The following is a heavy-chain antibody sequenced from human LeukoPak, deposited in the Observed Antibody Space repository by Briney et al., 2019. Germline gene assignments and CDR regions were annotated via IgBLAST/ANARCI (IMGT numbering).Heavy chain of an antibody. D-gene: IGHD6-19*01. Sequence: PGGSLRLSCAASGFTFSSYGMHWVRQAPGKGLEWVAVISYDGSNKYYADSVKGRFTISRDNSKNTLYLQMNSLRAEDTAVYYCARSSRAVAGQFDYWGQGTLVTVSS. CDR1: GFTFSSYG. J-gene: IGHJ4*02. V-gene: IGHV3-30*03. CDR2: ISYDGSNK. CDR3: ARSSRAVAGQFDY.